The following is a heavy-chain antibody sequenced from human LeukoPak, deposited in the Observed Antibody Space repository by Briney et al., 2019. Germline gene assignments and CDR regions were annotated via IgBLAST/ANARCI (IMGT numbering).Heavy chain of an antibody. V-gene: IGHV3-23*01. CDR2: ISGSGGST. D-gene: IGHD3-16*01. CDR1: GFTFSSYA. J-gene: IGHJ4*02. Sequence: GGSLRLSCAASGFTFSSYAMSWVRQAPGKGLEWASAISGSGGSTYYADSVKGRFTISRDNSKNTLYLQMNSLRAEDTAVYYCAKRFWGPTQHFDYWGQGTLVTVSS. CDR3: AKRFWGPTQHFDY.